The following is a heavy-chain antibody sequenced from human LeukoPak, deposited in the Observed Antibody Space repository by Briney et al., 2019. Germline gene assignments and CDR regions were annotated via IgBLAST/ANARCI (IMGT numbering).Heavy chain of an antibody. Sequence: SETLSLTCTVSGGSISSSSYYWGWIRQPPGKGLEWIGSIYYSGSTYYNPSLKSRVIISVDTSKNQFSLILSSVTAADTAVYYCARMSLRGGRFDYWGQGTLVTVSS. D-gene: IGHD3-16*01. J-gene: IGHJ4*02. CDR2: IYYSGST. CDR3: ARMSLRGGRFDY. CDR1: GGSISSSSYY. V-gene: IGHV4-39*07.